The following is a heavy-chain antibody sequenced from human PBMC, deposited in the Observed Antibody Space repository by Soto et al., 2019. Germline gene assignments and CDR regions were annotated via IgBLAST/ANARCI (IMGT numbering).Heavy chain of an antibody. CDR1: GFTFSNYG. CDR3: ARDDIPGRAVAIYGMDV. D-gene: IGHD6-19*01. Sequence: PGGSLRLSCAASGFTFSNYGMNWVRQAPGKGLEWVAVIRYDGSNKYYADPVKGRFTISSDKSKNTLYLQINSLRAEETAVYYCARDDIPGRAVAIYGMDVWGQGTTVTVSS. CDR2: IRYDGSNK. V-gene: IGHV3-33*01. J-gene: IGHJ6*02.